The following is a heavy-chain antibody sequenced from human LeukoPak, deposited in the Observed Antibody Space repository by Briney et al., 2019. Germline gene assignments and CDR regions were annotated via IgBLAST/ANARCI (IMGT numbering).Heavy chain of an antibody. V-gene: IGHV4-4*02. J-gene: IGHJ6*03. CDR1: GGSISSNW. CDR3: ARVSCGGDCRGYYYHYYMDV. Sequence: SETLSLTCAVSGGSISSNWWSWVRQPPGKGLEWIGEIDHSGSTNYNPSLKSRVTISVDKSESQFSLKLRSVTAADTAVYYCARVSCGGDCRGYYYHYYMDVWGKGTTVTISS. CDR2: IDHSGST. D-gene: IGHD2-21*02.